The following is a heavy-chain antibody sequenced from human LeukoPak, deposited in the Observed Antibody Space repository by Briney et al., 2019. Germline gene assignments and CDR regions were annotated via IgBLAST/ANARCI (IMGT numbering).Heavy chain of an antibody. CDR3: AKGIAVTGPFYYGVDV. V-gene: IGHV3-23*01. CDR2: ISGSGDNT. J-gene: IGHJ6*02. CDR1: GFXFRNYA. Sequence: GGSLRLSCLASGFXFRNYAISWVRQAPGKGLEWISAISGSGDNTYYADSVKGRFTISRDNSKNTVFLQTNSLRGEDTAVYYCAKGIAVTGPFYYGVDVWGQGTMVTVSS. D-gene: IGHD6-19*01.